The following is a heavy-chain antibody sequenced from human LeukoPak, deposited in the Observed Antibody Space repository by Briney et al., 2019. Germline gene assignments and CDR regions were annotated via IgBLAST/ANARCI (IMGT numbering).Heavy chain of an antibody. CDR1: GGSISSGRYY. V-gene: IGHV4-61*02. CDR3: AKAIDYGDYVFDP. CDR2: MYTSGST. Sequence: SETLSLTCTVSGGSISSGRYYWTWIRQPAGKGLEWIGRMYTSGSTNYNPSLKSRVTISVDTSKNQFSLRLSSVTAADTAVYYCAKAIDYGDYVFDPWGQGTLVTVSS. J-gene: IGHJ5*02. D-gene: IGHD4-17*01.